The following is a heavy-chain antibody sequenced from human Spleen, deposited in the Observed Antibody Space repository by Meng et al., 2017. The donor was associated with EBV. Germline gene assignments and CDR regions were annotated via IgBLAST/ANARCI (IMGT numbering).Heavy chain of an antibody. CDR1: GEFFSGYY. D-gene: IGHD3-16*01. CDR2: VNHSGST. Sequence: QVAQGGAGLLKPSETLSLSCAVYGEFFSGYYWRWIRQPPGKGLEWIGEVNHSGSTNYSPSLKSRVTISVDTSKNQFSLKLTSVTAADTAVYYCATGWGKACYWGQGTLVTVSS. J-gene: IGHJ4*02. CDR3: ATGWGKACY. V-gene: IGHV4-34*01.